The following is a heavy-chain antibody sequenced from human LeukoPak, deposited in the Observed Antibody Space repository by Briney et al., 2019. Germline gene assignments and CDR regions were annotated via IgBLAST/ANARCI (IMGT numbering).Heavy chain of an antibody. CDR3: AKGSSYPYRYSLDLSY. CDR2: ISGSGGST. J-gene: IGHJ4*02. V-gene: IGHV3-23*01. CDR1: GFTFDDYA. D-gene: IGHD1-26*01. Sequence: PGGSLRLSCEASGFTFDDYAMHWVRQAPGKGLEWVSAISGSGGSTYYADSVKGRFTISRDNSKNTLYLQMNSLRAEDTAVYYCAKGSSYPYRYSLDLSYWGQGTLVTVSS.